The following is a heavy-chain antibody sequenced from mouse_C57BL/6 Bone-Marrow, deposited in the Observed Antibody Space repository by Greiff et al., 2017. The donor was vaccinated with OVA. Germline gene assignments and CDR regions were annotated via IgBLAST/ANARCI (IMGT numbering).Heavy chain of an antibody. V-gene: IGHV1-81*01. CDR2: IYPRSGNT. Sequence: QVQLKQSGAELARPGASVKLSCKASGYTFTSYGISWVKQRTGQGLEWIGEIYPRSGNTYYNEKFKGKATLTADKSSSTAYMELRSLTSEDSAVYFCARDYYGSSHQAWFAYWGQGTLVTVSA. D-gene: IGHD1-1*01. CDR3: ARDYYGSSHQAWFAY. J-gene: IGHJ3*01. CDR1: GYTFTSYG.